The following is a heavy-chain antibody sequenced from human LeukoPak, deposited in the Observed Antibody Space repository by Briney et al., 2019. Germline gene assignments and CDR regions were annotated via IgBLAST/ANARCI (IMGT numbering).Heavy chain of an antibody. J-gene: IGHJ4*02. Sequence: SQTLSLTCAISGDSVSSNSAAWNWIRQSPSRGLEWLGRTYYRSKWYNDYAVSVKSRITINPDTSKNQFSLQLNSVTPEDTAVYYCARIEIRGYSGSYRHFDYWGQGTLVTVSS. V-gene: IGHV6-1*01. CDR3: ARIEIRGYSGSYRHFDY. D-gene: IGHD1-26*01. CDR2: TYYRSKWYN. CDR1: GDSVSSNSAA.